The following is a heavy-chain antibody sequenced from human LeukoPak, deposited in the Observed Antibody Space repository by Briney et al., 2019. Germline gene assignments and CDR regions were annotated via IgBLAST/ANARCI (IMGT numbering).Heavy chain of an antibody. CDR3: ARGPRITIFGVVMANDAFDI. V-gene: IGHV1-2*02. Sequence: ASVKVSCKASRYTFTDYSMNWVRQAPGQGLEWMGWINPKSGGTVYAQKFQGRVTMTRDTSSSTAYMELSRLRFDDTVVYYCARGPRITIFGVVMANDAFDIWGQGTMVTVSS. CDR2: INPKSGGT. J-gene: IGHJ3*02. CDR1: RYTFTDYS. D-gene: IGHD3-3*01.